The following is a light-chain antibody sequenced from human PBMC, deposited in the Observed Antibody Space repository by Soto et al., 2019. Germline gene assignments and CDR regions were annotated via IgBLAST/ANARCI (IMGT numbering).Light chain of an antibody. CDR1: SSNIGSNY. Sequence: QSVLTQPPSASGTPGQRVTISCSGSSSNIGSNYVYWYQQLPGTAPKLIIYSNNQRPSGVPDRFPGSKAGTSASLAISGLRCEDEADYYCAAWDESLSGLFGAGTKLTVL. J-gene: IGLJ2*01. V-gene: IGLV1-47*02. CDR2: SNN. CDR3: AAWDESLSGL.